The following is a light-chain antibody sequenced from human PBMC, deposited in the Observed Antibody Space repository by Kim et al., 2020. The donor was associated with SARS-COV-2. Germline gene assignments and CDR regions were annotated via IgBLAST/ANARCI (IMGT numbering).Light chain of an antibody. CDR2: LNSDGSH. J-gene: IGLJ2*01. V-gene: IGLV4-69*01. CDR1: SEYSTYA. Sequence: QLVLTQSPSASASLGASVRLTCTLSSEYSTYAIAWHQQQPEKGPRFLVKLNSDGSHTKGDGIPDRFSGSGSGAERYLTISGLQSEDEADYYCQTWGTGIPVAFGGGTKLTVL. CDR3: QTWGTGIPVA.